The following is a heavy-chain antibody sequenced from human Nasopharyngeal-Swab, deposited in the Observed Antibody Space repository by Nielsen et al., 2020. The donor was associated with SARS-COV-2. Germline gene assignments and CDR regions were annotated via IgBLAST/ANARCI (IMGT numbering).Heavy chain of an antibody. J-gene: IGHJ4*02. D-gene: IGHD3-10*01. CDR3: AGVIREVRGVFFDY. V-gene: IGHV3-11*01. Sequence: WIRQPPGKGLEWVSYLNTGGSSIFYADSVKGRFTVSRDNAKNSVYLQMNSLRAEDTAVYYCAGVIREVRGVFFDYWGQGTLVTVSS. CDR2: LNTGGSSI.